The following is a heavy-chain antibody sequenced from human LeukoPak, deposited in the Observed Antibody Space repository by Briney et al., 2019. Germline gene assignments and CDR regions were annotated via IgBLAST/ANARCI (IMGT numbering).Heavy chain of an antibody. J-gene: IGHJ4*02. V-gene: IGHV1-69*13. CDR2: IIPIFGTA. CDR1: GGTFSSYA. Sequence: SVKVSCKASGGTFSSYAISWVRQAPGQGLEWMGGIIPIFGTANYAQKFQGRVTITADESTSTAYMELSSVTPADTAVYYCARGGYRGVFDYWGQGTLVTVSS. D-gene: IGHD6-25*01. CDR3: ARGGYRGVFDY.